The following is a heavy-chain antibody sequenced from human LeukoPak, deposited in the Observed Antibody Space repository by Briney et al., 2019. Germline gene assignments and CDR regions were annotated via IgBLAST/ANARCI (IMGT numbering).Heavy chain of an antibody. CDR2: IYYSGST. V-gene: IGHV4-59*01. Sequence: SETLSLTCTVSGGSISSYYWSWIRQPPGKGLEWIGYIYYSGSTNYNPSLKSRVTISVDTSKNQFSLKLSSVTAADTAVYYCARATQYYDFWSGYPPLGYYYYMDVWGKGTTVTVSS. D-gene: IGHD3-3*01. CDR1: GGSISSYY. J-gene: IGHJ6*03. CDR3: ARATQYYDFWSGYPPLGYYYYMDV.